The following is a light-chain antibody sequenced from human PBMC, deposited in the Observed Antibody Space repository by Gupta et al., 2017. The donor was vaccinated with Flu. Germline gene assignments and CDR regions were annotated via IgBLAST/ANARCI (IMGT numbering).Light chain of an antibody. CDR3: NAYASSTALV. CDR1: DVGDKY. CDR2: HVS. Sequence: PRKNACIACTGDDVGDKYACWYQQQPGKSPKLVIYHVSKRPSGIPDRFSGSNSGNTATLTITGLQAMDEADYYCNAYASSTALVFGGGTKLTVL. J-gene: IGLJ2*01. V-gene: IGLV3-1*01.